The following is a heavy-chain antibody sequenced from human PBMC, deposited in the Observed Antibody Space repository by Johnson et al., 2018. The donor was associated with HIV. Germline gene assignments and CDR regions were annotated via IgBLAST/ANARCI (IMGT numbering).Heavy chain of an antibody. Sequence: QMQLVESGGGVVQPGRSLRLSCAASGFTFSSYAMHWVRQAPGKGLAWVAVISYDGSNKYYADSVKGRCTISRDKSKNTWYLQMDSLRAEDMGVYYWETDCKLWSGRADSLDVRGQGTMVTVSS. CDR2: ISYDGSNK. D-gene: IGHD3-3*01. CDR3: ETDCKLWSGRADSLDV. J-gene: IGHJ3*01. CDR1: GFTFSSYA. V-gene: IGHV3-30*14.